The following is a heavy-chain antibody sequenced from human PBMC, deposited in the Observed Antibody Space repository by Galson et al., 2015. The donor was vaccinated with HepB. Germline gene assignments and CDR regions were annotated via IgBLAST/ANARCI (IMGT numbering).Heavy chain of an antibody. V-gene: IGHV3-23*01. CDR3: AKNGGIQLWSNPFDY. CDR2: ISGSGGST. J-gene: IGHJ4*02. CDR1: GFTFSSYW. D-gene: IGHD5-18*01. Sequence: SLRLSCAASGFTFSSYWMSWVRQAPGKGLEWVSAISGSGGSTYYADSVKGRFTISRDNSKNTLYLQMNSLRAEDTAVYYCAKNGGIQLWSNPFDYWGQGTLVTVSS.